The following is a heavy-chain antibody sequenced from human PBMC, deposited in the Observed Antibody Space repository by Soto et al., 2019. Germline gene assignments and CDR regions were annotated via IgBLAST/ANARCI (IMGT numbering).Heavy chain of an antibody. D-gene: IGHD6-6*01. V-gene: IGHV4-39*01. CDR1: GGSISTSTYY. CDR3: ASPLTGYNTSSGFDN. Sequence: QLQLQESGPGLVKPSETLSLTCTVSGGSISTSTYYWGWIRQPPGKGLEWIGSIYYTGTTYYNPSLKSRITLSMDTSKNQFSLKLSSVTAADTAVYYCASPLTGYNTSSGFDNWGQGTLVTVSS. CDR2: IYYTGTT. J-gene: IGHJ4*02.